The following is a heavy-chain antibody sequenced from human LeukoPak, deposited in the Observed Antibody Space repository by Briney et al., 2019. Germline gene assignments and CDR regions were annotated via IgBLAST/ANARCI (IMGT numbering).Heavy chain of an antibody. D-gene: IGHD3/OR15-3a*01. Sequence: SETLSLTCSVSGASISTSAYYWGWIRQPPGKGLEWIGSIYYSGSTYYNPSLKSRVTISVDTSKNQFSLKLSSVTAADTAVYYCSGLDSKNWFDPWGQGTLVTVSS. V-gene: IGHV4-39*01. J-gene: IGHJ5*02. CDR1: GASISTSAYY. CDR3: SGLDSKNWFDP. CDR2: IYYSGST.